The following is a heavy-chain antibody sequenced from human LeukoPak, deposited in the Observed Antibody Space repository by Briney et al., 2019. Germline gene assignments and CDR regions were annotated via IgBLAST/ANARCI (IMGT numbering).Heavy chain of an antibody. CDR3: AKATPTGPKAPLNY. CDR2: IWYDGSNK. Sequence: GGSLRLSCAASGFTFSSYGMHWVRQAPGKGLEWVAVIWYDGSNKYYADSVKGRFTISRDNSKNTLYLQMNSLRAEDTAVYYCAKATPTGPKAPLNYWGQGTLVTVSS. CDR1: GFTFSSYG. J-gene: IGHJ4*02. V-gene: IGHV3-33*06.